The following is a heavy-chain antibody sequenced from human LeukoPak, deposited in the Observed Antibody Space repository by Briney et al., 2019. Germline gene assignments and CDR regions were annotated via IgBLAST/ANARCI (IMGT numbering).Heavy chain of an antibody. Sequence: GGSLRLSCAASGFTFSNYAMSWVRQAPGKGLEWVSTIRGGGDSTYYADSVKGRFTISRDNFKKTLYLQMNSLRAEDTAIYCCAKDEYIAVVPAAIDYWGQGTLVTVSS. CDR1: GFTFSNYA. V-gene: IGHV3-23*01. CDR3: AKDEYIAVVPAAIDY. J-gene: IGHJ4*02. CDR2: IRGGGDST. D-gene: IGHD2-2*01.